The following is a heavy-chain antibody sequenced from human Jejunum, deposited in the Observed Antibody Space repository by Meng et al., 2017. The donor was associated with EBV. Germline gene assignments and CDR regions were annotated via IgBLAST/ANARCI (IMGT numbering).Heavy chain of an antibody. CDR2: ISYNTGNP. CDR3: ARDRRVGSDDY. J-gene: IGHJ4*02. D-gene: IGHD1-26*01. V-gene: IGHV7-4-1*02. Sequence: QVQLVQSGSELREPGASVKVSCKASGYIFTTYSMNWVRQAPGQGLEWMGYISYNTGNPSYAQGFTGRFVFSWDTSVNTAYLQISSLRAEDTAVYYCARDRRVGSDDYWGQGTLVTVSS. CDR1: GYIFTTYS.